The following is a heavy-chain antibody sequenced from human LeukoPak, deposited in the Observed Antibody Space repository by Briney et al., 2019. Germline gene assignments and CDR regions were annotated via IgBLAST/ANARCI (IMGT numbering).Heavy chain of an antibody. D-gene: IGHD2-21*02. V-gene: IGHV4-59*01. Sequence: SETLSLTCTVSGGSISSYYWSWIRQPPGKGLEWIGYIYSSGSTNYNPSLQSRVTISVDTSRNQFSLKLSSVTAADTAMYYCARFAYCGGHCWYYFDYWGQGTLVTVSS. CDR2: IYSSGST. CDR3: ARFAYCGGHCWYYFDY. J-gene: IGHJ4*02. CDR1: GGSISSYY.